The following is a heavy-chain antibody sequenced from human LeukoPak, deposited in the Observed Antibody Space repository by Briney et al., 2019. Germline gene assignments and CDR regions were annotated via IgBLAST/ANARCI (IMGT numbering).Heavy chain of an antibody. D-gene: IGHD5-18*01. V-gene: IGHV1-69*01. J-gene: IGHJ4*02. CDR3: ARDSDGKNSYGSYFDY. CDR2: IIPIFGTA. CDR1: GGTFSSYA. Sequence: SVKVSCKASGGTFSSYAISWVRQAPGQGLEWMGGIIPIFGTANYAQKFQGRVTITADESTSTAYMELSSLRSEDTAVYYCARDSDGKNSYGSYFDYWGQGTLVTASS.